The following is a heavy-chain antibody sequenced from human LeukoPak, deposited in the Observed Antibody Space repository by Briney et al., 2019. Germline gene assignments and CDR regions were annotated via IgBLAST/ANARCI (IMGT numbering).Heavy chain of an antibody. CDR3: TSRGYSYGSPSYYFDY. J-gene: IGHJ4*02. V-gene: IGHV3-73*01. CDR1: GFTFSGSA. CDR2: IRSNANSYAT. Sequence: GGSLRLSCAASGFTFSGSAMHWVRQASGKGLEWVGRIRSNANSYATAYAASVKGRFTISRDDSKNTAYLQMNSLKTEDTAVYYCTSRGYSYGSPSYYFDYWGQGTLVTVSS. D-gene: IGHD5-18*01.